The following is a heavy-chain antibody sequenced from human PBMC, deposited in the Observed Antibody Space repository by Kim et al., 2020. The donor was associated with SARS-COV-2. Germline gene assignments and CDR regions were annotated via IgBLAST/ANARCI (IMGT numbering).Heavy chain of an antibody. J-gene: IGHJ4*02. CDR3: ATEMYYYDSSGYDY. Sequence: AAPVKARFTISRDQSKNTLYLQMNSLETEDTAVYYCATEMYYYDSSGYDYWGQGTLVTVSS. D-gene: IGHD3-22*01. V-gene: IGHV3-15*01.